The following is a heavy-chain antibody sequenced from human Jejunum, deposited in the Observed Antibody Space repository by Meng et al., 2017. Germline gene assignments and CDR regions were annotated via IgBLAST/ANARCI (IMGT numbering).Heavy chain of an antibody. J-gene: IGHJ4*02. V-gene: IGHV7-4-1*02. CDR2: INTVTGNP. CDR3: ARDGWPIDF. D-gene: IGHD2-15*01. CDR1: GYTFTDDG. Sequence: ASVKVSCKASGYTFTDDGMSWVRQAPGQGLEWMGWINTVTGNPTYAQGFTGRFVFSLDTSVTTAYLEISSLKAEDSAVYYCARDGWPIDFWGQGTLGTVSS.